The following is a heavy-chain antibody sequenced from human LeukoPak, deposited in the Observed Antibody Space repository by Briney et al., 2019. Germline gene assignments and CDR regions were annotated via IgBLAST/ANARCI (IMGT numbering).Heavy chain of an antibody. J-gene: IGHJ4*02. CDR3: ARAYYYDSSGYNGKFDY. Sequence: ASVKVSCKASGYTFTSYYMHWVRQAPGQGLEWMGIINPSGGSTSYAQKFQGRVTMTRDTSTGTVYMELSSLRSEDTAVYYCARAYYYDSSGYNGKFDYWGQGTLVTVSS. CDR1: GYTFTSYY. V-gene: IGHV1-46*01. D-gene: IGHD3-22*01. CDR2: INPSGGST.